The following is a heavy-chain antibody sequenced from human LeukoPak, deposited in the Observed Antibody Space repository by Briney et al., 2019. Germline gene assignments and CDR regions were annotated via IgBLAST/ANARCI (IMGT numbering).Heavy chain of an antibody. Sequence: GGSLRLSCAASGFTFGDYGMHWVRQVPGKGLEWVSGISWNSVSVGYADSVKGRFSISRDDAKNSLYLQMNNLRPEDMAIYFCAKGLSSAYGLDGFDVWGQGTMVTVSS. D-gene: IGHD3-22*01. CDR2: ISWNSVSV. CDR3: AKGLSSAYGLDGFDV. J-gene: IGHJ3*01. V-gene: IGHV3-9*03. CDR1: GFTFGDYG.